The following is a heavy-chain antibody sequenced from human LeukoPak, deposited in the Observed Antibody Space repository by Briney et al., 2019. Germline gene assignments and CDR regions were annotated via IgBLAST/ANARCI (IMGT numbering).Heavy chain of an antibody. CDR2: IYSGGST. D-gene: IGHD3-3*01. CDR3: AREMRFLEWLLYGNYYYYYMDV. CDR1: GFTVSSNY. J-gene: IGHJ6*03. Sequence: PGGSRRLSCAASGFTVSSNYMSWVRQAPGKGLEWVSVIYSGGSTYYADSVKGRFTISRDNSKNTLYLQMNSLRAEDTAVYYCAREMRFLEWLLYGNYYYYYMDVWGKGTTVTVSS. V-gene: IGHV3-53*01.